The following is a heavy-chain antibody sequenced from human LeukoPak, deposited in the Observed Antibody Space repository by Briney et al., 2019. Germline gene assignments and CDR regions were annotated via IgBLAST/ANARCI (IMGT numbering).Heavy chain of an antibody. CDR3: ARNHQGRTYYYYYYYMDV. D-gene: IGHD1-14*01. Sequence: SETLSLTCTVSGGSISSYYWSWIRLPPGKGLEWIGYIYYSGSTNYNPSLKSRVTISVDTSKNQFSLKLSSVTAADTAVYYCARNHQGRTYYYYYYYMDVWGKGTTVTVSS. CDR1: GGSISSYY. V-gene: IGHV4-59*01. J-gene: IGHJ6*03. CDR2: IYYSGST.